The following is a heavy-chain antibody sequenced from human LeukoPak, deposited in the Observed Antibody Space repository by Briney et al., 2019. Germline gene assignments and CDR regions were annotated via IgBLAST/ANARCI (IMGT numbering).Heavy chain of an antibody. CDR3: ARGPYSSSSYFDY. J-gene: IGHJ4*02. CDR2: ISTSGSTI. D-gene: IGHD6-6*01. CDR1: GFTFSSYE. V-gene: IGHV3-48*03. Sequence: PGGSLRLSCAASGFTFSSYEMNWVRQAPGKGLEWVSYISTSGSTICYADSVKGRFTISRDNAKRSLYLQMNSLRAEDTAVYYCARGPYSSSSYFDYWGQGTLVTVSS.